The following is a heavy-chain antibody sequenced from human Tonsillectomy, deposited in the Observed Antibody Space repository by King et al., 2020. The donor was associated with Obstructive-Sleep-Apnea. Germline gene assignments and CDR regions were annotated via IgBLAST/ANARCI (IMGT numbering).Heavy chain of an antibody. J-gene: IGHJ4*02. Sequence: QLQESGPGLVKPSETLSLTCTVSGGSISSSSYYWGWIRQPPGKGLEWIGSIYYSGSTYYNPSLKSRVTISVDTSKNQFSLKLSSVTAAATAVYYCARDLHYDYVWGSYRIFDYWGQGTLVTVSS. D-gene: IGHD3-16*02. CDR1: GGSISSSSYY. V-gene: IGHV4-39*07. CDR3: ARDLHYDYVWGSYRIFDY. CDR2: IYYSGST.